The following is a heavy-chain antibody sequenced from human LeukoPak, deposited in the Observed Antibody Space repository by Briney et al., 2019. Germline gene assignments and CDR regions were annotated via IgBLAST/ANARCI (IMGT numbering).Heavy chain of an antibody. V-gene: IGHV4-39*01. CDR1: GGSISSSSYY. CDR2: IYYSGSV. Sequence: SETLSLTCTFSGGSISSSSYYWGWIRQPPGKGLEWIASIYYSGSVHYNPSLKSRVTMSVDTSKNQFSLNLRSVTAADTAVYFCAGRYCPGSSCHLIGAFWGQGTLVTVSS. D-gene: IGHD2-15*01. J-gene: IGHJ4*02. CDR3: AGRYCPGSSCHLIGAF.